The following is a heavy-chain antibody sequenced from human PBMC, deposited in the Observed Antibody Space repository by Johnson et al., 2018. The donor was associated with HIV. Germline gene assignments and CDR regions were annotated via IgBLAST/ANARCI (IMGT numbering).Heavy chain of an antibody. J-gene: IGHJ3*02. CDR1: GFTFSSYG. CDR2: IWYDGSNK. D-gene: IGHD5-12*01. V-gene: IGHV3-33*06. Sequence: VQLVESGGGVVQPGRSLRLSCAASGFTFSSYGMHWVRQAPGKGLEWVAVIWYDGSNKYYADSAKGRFTISRDNSKNTLYLQMNSLRAEDTAVYYCAKDFGYPRPRDAFDIWGQGTMVTVSS. CDR3: AKDFGYPRPRDAFDI.